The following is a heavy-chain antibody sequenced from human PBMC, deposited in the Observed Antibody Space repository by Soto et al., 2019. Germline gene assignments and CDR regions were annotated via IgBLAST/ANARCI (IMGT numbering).Heavy chain of an antibody. CDR2: IIPIFGTA. CDR3: AGRPNSSGLDY. Sequence: VKFSCKASGXTFSSYAISWVRQAPGQGLEWMGGIIPIFGTANYAQKFQGRVTITADESTSTAYMELSSLRSEDTAVYYCAGRPNSSGLDYWGQGTLVTVSS. D-gene: IGHD3-22*01. CDR1: GXTFSSYA. J-gene: IGHJ4*02. V-gene: IGHV1-69*13.